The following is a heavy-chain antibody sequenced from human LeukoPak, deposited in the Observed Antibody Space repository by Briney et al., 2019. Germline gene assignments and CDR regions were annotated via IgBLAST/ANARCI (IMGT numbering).Heavy chain of an antibody. D-gene: IGHD6-19*01. CDR3: VREKSGYTNGWYLFDY. J-gene: IGHJ4*02. V-gene: IGHV3-33*01. CDR2: IWYDGSNK. CDR1: GFIFSTYG. Sequence: GGSLRLSCEASGFIFSTYGMHWVRQAPGKGLEWVAVIWYDGSNKYYADSVKGRFTISRDNSKNTLYLQMSSLRAEDTAVYYCVREKSGYTNGWYLFDYWGQGTLVTVSS.